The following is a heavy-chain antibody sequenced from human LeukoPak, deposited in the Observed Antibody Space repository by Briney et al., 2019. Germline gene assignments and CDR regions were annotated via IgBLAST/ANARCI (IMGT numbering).Heavy chain of an antibody. CDR1: GFTFSSYA. CDR3: AKDHGYSYGYASDY. CDR2: ISATDGRT. J-gene: IGHJ4*02. Sequence: PGGSLRLSCAASGFTFSSYAMSWVRQAPGKGLEWVSGISATDGRTFYADSVKGRFTISRDNSKNTLYLQMNSLRAEDTAVYYCAKDHGYSYGYASDYWGQGTLVTVS. D-gene: IGHD5-18*01. V-gene: IGHV3-23*01.